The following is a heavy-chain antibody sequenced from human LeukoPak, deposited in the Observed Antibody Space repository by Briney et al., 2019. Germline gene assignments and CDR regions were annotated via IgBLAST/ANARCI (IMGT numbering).Heavy chain of an antibody. V-gene: IGHV1-18*01. Sequence: ASVKVSCRASGYTFTSYGISWVRQAPGQGLEWMGWISAYNGNTNYAQKLQGRVTMTTDTSTSTAYMELRSLRSDDTAVYYCARVCSGGSCYGAFDIWGQGTMVTVSS. D-gene: IGHD2-15*01. CDR1: GYTFTSYG. J-gene: IGHJ3*02. CDR3: ARVCSGGSCYGAFDI. CDR2: ISAYNGNT.